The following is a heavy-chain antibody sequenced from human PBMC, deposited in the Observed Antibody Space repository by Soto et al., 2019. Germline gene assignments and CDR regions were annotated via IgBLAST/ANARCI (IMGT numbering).Heavy chain of an antibody. J-gene: IGHJ4*02. D-gene: IGHD3-22*01. CDR2: MSPNGDNQ. Sequence: QVELVESGGGVVQSGGSLRLSCAAPGFSFSIHALHWIRQDPGEGLEWVAVMSPNGDNQYYADSVKGRFTISRDTSKSTLSLQMTSLRPEDRAVYYCASGAAFYYDTSRYWGQGTLVTVSS. V-gene: IGHV3-30-3*01. CDR3: ASGAAFYYDTSRY. CDR1: GFSFSIHA.